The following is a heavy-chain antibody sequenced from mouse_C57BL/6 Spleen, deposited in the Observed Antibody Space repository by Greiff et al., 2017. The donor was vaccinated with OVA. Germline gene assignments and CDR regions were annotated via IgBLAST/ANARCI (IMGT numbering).Heavy chain of an antibody. CDR3: VRHYRAMDY. Sequence: EVMLVESGGGLVQPKGSLKLSCAASGFSFNTYAMNWVRQAPGKGLEWVARIRSKSNNYATYYADSVKDRFTISRDDSESMLYLQMNNLKTEDTAMYYCVRHYRAMDYWGQGTSVTVSS. CDR2: IRSKSNNYAT. V-gene: IGHV10-1*01. CDR1: GFSFNTYA. J-gene: IGHJ4*01.